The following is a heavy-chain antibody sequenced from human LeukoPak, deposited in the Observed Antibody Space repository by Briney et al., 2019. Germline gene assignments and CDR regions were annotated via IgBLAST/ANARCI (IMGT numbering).Heavy chain of an antibody. CDR2: IYTSGST. CDR1: GGSISSYY. V-gene: IGHV4-4*07. D-gene: IGHD3-10*01. J-gene: IGHJ6*02. CDR3: ARMFKVRGPGGMDV. Sequence: SVTLSLTCTVSGGSISSYYWSWIRQPAGKGLEWIGRIYTSGSTNYNPSLKSRVTMSVDTSKNQFSLKLSSVTAADTAVYYCARMFKVRGPGGMDVWGQGTTVTVSS.